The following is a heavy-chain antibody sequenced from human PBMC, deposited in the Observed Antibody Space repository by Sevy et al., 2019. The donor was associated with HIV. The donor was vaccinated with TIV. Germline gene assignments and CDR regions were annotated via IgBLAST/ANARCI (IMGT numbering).Heavy chain of an antibody. D-gene: IGHD3-22*01. Sequence: GGSLRLSCAASGFTFSSYGMHWVRQAPGKGLEWVAVIWYDGSNKYYADSVKGRFTISRDNSKNTLYLQMNSLRAEDTAVYYCARDGYYYDSSGYGGDAFDIWGQWTMVTVSS. CDR2: IWYDGSNK. CDR3: ARDGYYYDSSGYGGDAFDI. CDR1: GFTFSSYG. V-gene: IGHV3-33*01. J-gene: IGHJ3*02.